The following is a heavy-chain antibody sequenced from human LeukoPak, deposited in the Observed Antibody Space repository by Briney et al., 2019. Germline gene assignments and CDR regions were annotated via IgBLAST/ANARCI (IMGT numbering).Heavy chain of an antibody. V-gene: IGHV1-69*04. CDR1: GGTFSSYA. D-gene: IGHD3-3*01. CDR2: IIPILGIA. J-gene: IGHJ5*02. CDR3: AREGRITIFGVVTKINWFDP. Sequence: SVKVSCKASGGTFSSYAISWVRQAPGQGLEWMGRIIPILGIANYAQKFQGRVTITAGKSTSTAYMELSSLRSEDTAVYYCAREGRITIFGVVTKINWFDPWGQGTLVTVSS.